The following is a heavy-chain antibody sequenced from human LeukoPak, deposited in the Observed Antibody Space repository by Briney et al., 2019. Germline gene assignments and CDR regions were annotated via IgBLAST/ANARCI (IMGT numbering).Heavy chain of an antibody. Sequence: GGSLRLSCAASGFTFSSYGMHWVRQAPGKGLEWVAVIWYDGSNKYYADSVKGRFTISGDNSKNTLYLQMNSLRAEDTAVYYCASWTQSTSFWGQGTLVTVSS. J-gene: IGHJ4*02. CDR1: GFTFSSYG. CDR2: IWYDGSNK. CDR3: ASWTQSTSF. V-gene: IGHV3-33*08. D-gene: IGHD2-2*01.